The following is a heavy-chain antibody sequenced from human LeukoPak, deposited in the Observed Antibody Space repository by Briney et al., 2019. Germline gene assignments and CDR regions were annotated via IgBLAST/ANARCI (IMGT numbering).Heavy chain of an antibody. Sequence: GGSLRLSCAASGFTFSSYGMHWVRQAPGKGLEWVAVISYDGRNKYYADSVKGRFTISRDNSKNTLYLQMNSLRAEDTAVYNCASHWAQQVVSDYWGQGTLVTVSS. CDR2: ISYDGRNK. CDR3: ASHWAQQVVSDY. V-gene: IGHV3-30*03. D-gene: IGHD6-13*01. CDR1: GFTFSSYG. J-gene: IGHJ4*02.